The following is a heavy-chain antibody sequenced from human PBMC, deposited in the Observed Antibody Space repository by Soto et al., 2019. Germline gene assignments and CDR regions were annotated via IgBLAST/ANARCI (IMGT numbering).Heavy chain of an antibody. CDR1: GGSIRSGGYS. J-gene: IGHJ4*02. CDR2: IYHSGST. Sequence: QLQLQESGSGLVKPSQTLSLTCAVSGGSIRSGGYSWNWIRQPPGKGLECIGYIYHSGSTYFNPSLKSRVTMSVDRSKNQFSLNLSSVTAADTAMYYCARGRSGSSYGFDDWGQGTLVTFSS. D-gene: IGHD5-18*01. CDR3: ARGRSGSSYGFDD. V-gene: IGHV4-30-2*01.